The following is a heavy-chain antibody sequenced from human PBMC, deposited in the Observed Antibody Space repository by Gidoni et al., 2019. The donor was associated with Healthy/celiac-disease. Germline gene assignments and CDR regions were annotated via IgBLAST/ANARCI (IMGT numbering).Heavy chain of an antibody. V-gene: IGHV1-69*01. Sequence: QVQLVQSGAEVKKPGSSVKVSCKASGGTFGSYAISWVRQAPGQGLEWMGGIIPIFGTANYAQKFQGRVTITADESTSTAYMELSSLRSEDTAVYYCARYCSSTSCWGHYYYGMDVWGQGTTVTVSS. CDR3: ARYCSSTSCWGHYYYGMDV. J-gene: IGHJ6*02. CDR2: IIPIFGTA. CDR1: GGTFGSYA. D-gene: IGHD2-2*01.